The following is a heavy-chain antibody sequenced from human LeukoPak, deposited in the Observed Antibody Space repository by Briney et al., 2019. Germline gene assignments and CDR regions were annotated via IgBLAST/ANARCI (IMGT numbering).Heavy chain of an antibody. CDR3: AIGERGYSYAPDLLDY. J-gene: IGHJ4*02. CDR2: ISYDGSDK. CDR1: GFTFSTYG. D-gene: IGHD5-18*01. Sequence: GGSLRLSCAASGFTFSTYGMHWVRQAPGKGLEWVAVISYDGSDKYYADSVKGRFTISRDNSKNTLYLQMNSLRPEDTAVYYCAIGERGYSYAPDLLDYWGQGTLVTVSS. V-gene: IGHV3-30*03.